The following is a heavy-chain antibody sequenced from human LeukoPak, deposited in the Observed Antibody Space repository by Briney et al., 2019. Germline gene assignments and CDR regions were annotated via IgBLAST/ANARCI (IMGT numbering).Heavy chain of an antibody. Sequence: GGSLRLSCAASGFTFSNYWMHWVRQAPGKGLVWVSRIGGDGSGTSYADSVKGRFTISRDNSKNTLYLQRNSLRAEDTAVYYCAKVGVMGYGSGSYAYWGQGTLVTVSS. CDR3: AKVGVMGYGSGSYAY. D-gene: IGHD3-10*01. CDR2: IGGDGSGT. V-gene: IGHV3-74*01. J-gene: IGHJ4*02. CDR1: GFTFSNYW.